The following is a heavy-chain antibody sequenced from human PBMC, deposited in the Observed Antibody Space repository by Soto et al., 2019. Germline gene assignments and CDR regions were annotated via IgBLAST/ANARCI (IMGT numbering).Heavy chain of an antibody. CDR2: VCYRGTT. J-gene: IGHJ4*02. CDR3: ARQGEHSSSYFFDS. CDR1: GDSIDTSSYC. Sequence: SETLSLTCTVSGDSIDTSSYCWGWIRQPPGKGLEWIGSVCYRGTTYYNPSLKSRLTISVDTSKRQFSLKLSSVTAADTAVFYCARQGEHSSSYFFDSWGQGTLVTVSS. D-gene: IGHD6-6*01. V-gene: IGHV4-39*01.